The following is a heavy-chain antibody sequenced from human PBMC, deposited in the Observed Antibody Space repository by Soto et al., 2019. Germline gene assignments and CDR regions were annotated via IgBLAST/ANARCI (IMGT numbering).Heavy chain of an antibody. CDR1: GGSISSYY. CDR3: ARDNLLTPYYGMDV. Sequence: KTSETLSLTCTVSGGSISSYYWSWIRQPAGKGLEWIGRIYTSGSTNYNPSLKSRVTMSVDTSKNQFSLKLSSVTAADTAVYYCARDNLLTPYYGMDVWGQGTTVTVSS. CDR2: IYTSGST. V-gene: IGHV4-4*07. J-gene: IGHJ6*02.